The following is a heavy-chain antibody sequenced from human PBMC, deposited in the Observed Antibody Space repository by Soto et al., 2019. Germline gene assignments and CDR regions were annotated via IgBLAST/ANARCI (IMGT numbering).Heavy chain of an antibody. CDR3: ARVVRSSGWYYYYYGMDV. D-gene: IGHD6-19*01. Sequence: SQTLSLTCAISGYSVSSNSAAWNWIRQSPSRGLEWLGRTYYRSKWYNDYAVSVKSRITINPSENQFSLQLNSVTPEDTAVYYCARVVRSSGWYYYYYGMDVWGQGTTVTVSS. V-gene: IGHV6-1*01. CDR2: TYYRSKWYN. J-gene: IGHJ6*02. CDR1: GYSVSSNSAA.